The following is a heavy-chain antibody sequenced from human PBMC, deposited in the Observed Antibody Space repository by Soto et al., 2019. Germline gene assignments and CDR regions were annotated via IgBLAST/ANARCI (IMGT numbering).Heavy chain of an antibody. CDR3: ARGPQYDSSGYYYWYYYYGMDV. CDR2: IREDGSQK. J-gene: IGHJ6*02. CDR1: GFTFSSYW. Sequence: PGGSLRLSCAASGFTFSSYWMSWVRQAPGKGLEWVANIREDGSQKYYLDSVKGRITISRDNAKKSLYLQMNSLRAEDTAVYYCARGPQYDSSGYYYWYYYYGMDVWGQGTTVTVSS. V-gene: IGHV3-7*05. D-gene: IGHD3-22*01.